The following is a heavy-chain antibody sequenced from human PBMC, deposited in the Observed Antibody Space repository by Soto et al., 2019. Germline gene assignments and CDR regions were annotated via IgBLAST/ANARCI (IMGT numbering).Heavy chain of an antibody. D-gene: IGHD3-16*01. J-gene: IGHJ4*02. V-gene: IGHV4-59*01. CDR3: TVGGAGHPFDY. CDR2: IHYSGST. Sequence: WTWIRQPPGKGLEWIWNIHYSGSTNYSPSLKGRVIISVDTSENQSPLKLSSVTTADTAVYYCTVGGAGHPFDYWGQGTLVTVSS.